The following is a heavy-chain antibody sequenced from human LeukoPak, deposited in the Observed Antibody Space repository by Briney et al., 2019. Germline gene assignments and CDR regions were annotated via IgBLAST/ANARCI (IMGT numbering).Heavy chain of an antibody. CDR1: GFTFTSYD. J-gene: IGHJ4*02. Sequence: GGSLRLSCATSGFTFTSYDMSWVRQAPGKGLEWVSGISGIGSRTYYADSAEGRLTISRDNSKNTVYLQMNSLRAEDTAVYYCAKTRITMVRGEIDWGQGTLVTVSS. CDR3: AKTRITMVRGEID. V-gene: IGHV3-23*01. CDR2: ISGIGSRT. D-gene: IGHD3-10*01.